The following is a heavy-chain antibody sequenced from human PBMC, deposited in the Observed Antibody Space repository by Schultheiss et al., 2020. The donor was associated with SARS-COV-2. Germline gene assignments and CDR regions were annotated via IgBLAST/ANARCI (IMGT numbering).Heavy chain of an antibody. V-gene: IGHV4-39*01. CDR2: VYSSGTT. D-gene: IGHD1-26*01. CDR1: GASITSIHYY. J-gene: IGHJ5*02. CDR3: ARSGRGELLHWFDP. Sequence: SETLSLTCNVSGASITSIHYYWGWIRQPPGKGLEWMASVYSSGTTYYNPSLTSRGTISIDRSRNQFSLNLISVTAADTALYYCARSGRGELLHWFDPWGQGTLVTVSS.